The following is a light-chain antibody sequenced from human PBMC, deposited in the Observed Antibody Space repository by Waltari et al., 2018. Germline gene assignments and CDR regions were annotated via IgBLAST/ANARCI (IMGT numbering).Light chain of an antibody. Sequence: QSALTQPASVSGSPGQSITISCTGSSSDVGGYNYVSWYQQHPGKAPRLMISDVNKRPSGVSNRFSGSKSDNPASLTISWLQAEDEAHYYCTSFTSSSTILFGGGTKLTVL. CDR3: TSFTSSSTIL. V-gene: IGLV2-14*01. J-gene: IGLJ2*01. CDR1: SSDVGGYNY. CDR2: DVN.